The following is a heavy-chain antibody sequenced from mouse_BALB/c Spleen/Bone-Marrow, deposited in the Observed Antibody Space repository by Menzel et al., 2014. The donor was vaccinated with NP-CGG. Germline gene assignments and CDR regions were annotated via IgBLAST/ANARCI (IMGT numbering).Heavy chain of an antibody. V-gene: IGHV1-18*01. CDR3: ARRDGYDSYFDY. J-gene: IGHJ2*01. CDR1: GYTFTDYN. D-gene: IGHD2-2*01. Sequence: EVQPQQSGAELVKPGASVKISCKASGYTFTDYNMDWVKQSHGKSLEWIGDINPNYDSTSYNQKFKGKAALTVDKSSSTTYMELRSLTSEDTAVYYCARRDGYDSYFDYWGQGTTLTVSS. CDR2: INPNYDST.